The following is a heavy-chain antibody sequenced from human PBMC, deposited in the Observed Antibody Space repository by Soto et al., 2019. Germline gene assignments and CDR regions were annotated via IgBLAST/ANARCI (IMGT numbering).Heavy chain of an antibody. J-gene: IGHJ4*02. D-gene: IGHD5-12*01. CDR1: GGSISSSSYY. CDR3: ASLTSIVATIY. CDR2: IYYSGST. V-gene: IGHV4-39*01. Sequence: QLQLQESGPGLVKPSETLSLTCTVSGGSISSSSYYWGWIRQPPGKGLEWIGSIYYSGSTYYNPSLKSRVTISVDTSKNQFSLKLSSVTAADTAVYYCASLTSIVATIYWGQGTLVTVSS.